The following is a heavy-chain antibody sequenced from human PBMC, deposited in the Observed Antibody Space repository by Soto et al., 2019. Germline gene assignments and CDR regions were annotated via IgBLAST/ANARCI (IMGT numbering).Heavy chain of an antibody. CDR2: INHSGST. CDR1: GGSFSGYY. V-gene: IGHV4-34*01. D-gene: IGHD2-21*01. J-gene: IGHJ6*03. CDR3: ARVSMVVVIARLYYYMDV. Sequence: SETLSLTCAVYGGSFSGYYWSWIRQPPGKGLEWIGEINHSGSTNYNPSLKSRVTISVDTSKNQFSLKLSSVTAADTAVYYCARVSMVVVIARLYYYMDVWGKGTTVTVSS.